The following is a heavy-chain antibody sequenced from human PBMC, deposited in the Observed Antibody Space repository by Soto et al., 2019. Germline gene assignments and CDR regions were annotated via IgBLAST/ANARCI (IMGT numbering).Heavy chain of an antibody. V-gene: IGHV3-33*01. D-gene: IGHD6-19*01. CDR2: IWYDGSNK. Sequence: GGSLRLSCAASGFTFSSYGMHWVRQAPGKGLEWVAVIWYDGSNKYYADSVKGRFTISRDNSKNTLYLQMNSLRAEDTAVYYCARDSPLVAVAGVDAFDIWGQGTMVTVSS. CDR3: ARDSPLVAVAGVDAFDI. CDR1: GFTFSSYG. J-gene: IGHJ3*02.